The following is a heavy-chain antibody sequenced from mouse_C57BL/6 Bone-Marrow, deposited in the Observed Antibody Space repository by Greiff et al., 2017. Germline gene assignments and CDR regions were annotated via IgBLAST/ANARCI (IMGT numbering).Heavy chain of an antibody. V-gene: IGHV5-4*01. CDR3: ARDWGWFSPFDY. J-gene: IGHJ2*01. D-gene: IGHD2-3*01. CDR2: ISDGGSYT. Sequence: EVQLVESGGGLVKPGGSLKLSCAASGFTFSSYAMSWVRQTPEKRLEWVATISDGGSYTYYPDNVKGRFTISRDNAKNNLYLQMSHLKSEDTAMYYCARDWGWFSPFDYWGQGTTLTVSS. CDR1: GFTFSSYA.